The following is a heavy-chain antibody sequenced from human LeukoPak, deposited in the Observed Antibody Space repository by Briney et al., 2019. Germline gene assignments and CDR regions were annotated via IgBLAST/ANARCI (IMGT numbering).Heavy chain of an antibody. V-gene: IGHV3-7*01. J-gene: IGHJ4*02. Sequence: GGSLRLSCAASGFTFSDYWMSWVRQAPGKGLEWVANINQDGSEKHYVDSLKGRFTVSRDSAKNSLYLQMNNLRVEDTAVYYCASYGDYEHFDSWGQGTLVTVSS. CDR3: ASYGDYEHFDS. CDR1: GFTFSDYW. CDR2: INQDGSEK. D-gene: IGHD4-17*01.